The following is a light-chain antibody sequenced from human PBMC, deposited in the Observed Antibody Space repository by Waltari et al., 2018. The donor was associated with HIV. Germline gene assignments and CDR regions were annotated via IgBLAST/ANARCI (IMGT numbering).Light chain of an antibody. CDR2: DDS. CDR3: QVWDSSSDLV. J-gene: IGLJ3*02. Sequence: SYVLTQPPSVSVAPGQTARITCGGNNIGSKSVHWYQQKPGQAPVLVVNDDSDRPSGIPEGCAGSNSGNTATLTISRVEAGDEADYYCQVWDSSSDLVFGGGTKLTVL. V-gene: IGLV3-21*02. CDR1: NIGSKS.